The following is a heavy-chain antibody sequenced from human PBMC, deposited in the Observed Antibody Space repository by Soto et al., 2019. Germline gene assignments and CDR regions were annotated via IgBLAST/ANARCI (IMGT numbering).Heavy chain of an antibody. CDR3: ARGRKYYDFWSGYSHPRYYFNY. CDR1: GGSFSGYC. CDR2: INHSGRT. V-gene: IGHV4-34*01. J-gene: IGHJ4*02. Sequence: SETLSLTCAVYGGSFSGYCWSWIRQPPGKGLECIGEINHSGRTNYNPSLKSRVTISVDTSKSQFSLKLSSVTAADTAVYYCARGRKYYDFWSGYSHPRYYFNYWGQGTLVTVSS. D-gene: IGHD3-3*01.